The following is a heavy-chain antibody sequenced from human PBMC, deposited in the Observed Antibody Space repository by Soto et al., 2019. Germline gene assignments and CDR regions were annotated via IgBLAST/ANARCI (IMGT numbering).Heavy chain of an antibody. Sequence: PGGSLRLSCAASGFTFSSYSMNWVRQAPGKGLEWVSSISSSSSYIYYADSVKGRFTISRDNAKNSLYLQMNSLRAEDTAVYYCARGALSSGWINYYYYGMDVWGHGTTVTVSS. D-gene: IGHD6-19*01. J-gene: IGHJ6*02. CDR1: GFTFSSYS. CDR3: ARGALSSGWINYYYYGMDV. CDR2: ISSSSSYI. V-gene: IGHV3-21*01.